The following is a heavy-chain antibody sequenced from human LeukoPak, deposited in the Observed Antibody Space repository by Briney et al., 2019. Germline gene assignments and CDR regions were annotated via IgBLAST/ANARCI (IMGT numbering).Heavy chain of an antibody. J-gene: IGHJ4*02. Sequence: GGSLRLSCAASGFTFDDYTMHWVRHAPGKGLEWVSLISWDGGSTYYADSVKGRFTISRDNSKNSLYLQMNSLRTEDTALYYCAKDLYSSSPNLVDYWGQGTLVTVSS. CDR3: AKDLYSSSPNLVDY. D-gene: IGHD6-6*01. CDR1: GFTFDDYT. CDR2: ISWDGGST. V-gene: IGHV3-43*01.